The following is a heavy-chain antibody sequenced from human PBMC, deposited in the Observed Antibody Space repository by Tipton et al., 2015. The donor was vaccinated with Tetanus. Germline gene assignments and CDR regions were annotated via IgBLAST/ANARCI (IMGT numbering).Heavy chain of an antibody. V-gene: IGHV4-39*01. Sequence: TLSLTCTVSGGSISSSSYYWGWIRQPPGQGLEWIGNIYYNGSTYYNPSLKSRVTISVDTSKNQFSLKLSSVTAADTAVYYCARRRTLPLFDPWGQGTLVTVSS. D-gene: IGHD3-16*01. CDR1: GGSISSSSYY. CDR2: IYYNGST. J-gene: IGHJ5*02. CDR3: ARRRTLPLFDP.